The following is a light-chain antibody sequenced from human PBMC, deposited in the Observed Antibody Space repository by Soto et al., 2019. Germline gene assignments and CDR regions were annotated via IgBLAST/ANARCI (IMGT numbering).Light chain of an antibody. J-gene: IGKJ1*01. CDR2: GAS. Sequence: EIVVTQSPGTLSLSPGERATLSCRASQSVSNNYLAWYQQKPGQAPRLLIYGASNRATGIPDRFSGSGSGTDFTLTISRLAAEDFAVYYCQQYGSSGTFGQGTKVEIK. CDR1: QSVSNNY. V-gene: IGKV3-20*01. CDR3: QQYGSSGT.